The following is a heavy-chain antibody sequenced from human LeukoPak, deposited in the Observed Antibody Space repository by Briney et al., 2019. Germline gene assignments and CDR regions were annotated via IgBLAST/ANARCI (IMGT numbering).Heavy chain of an antibody. CDR1: GYTFTNYD. Sequence: GASVKVSCKASGYTFTNYDINWVRQATGQGLEWMGWMNPNSRNTGYAQKFPGRVTMTRDTSISTAYMELSSLRSEDTAVYYCARGNYYGNSVYAAFDIWGQGTMVTVSA. CDR2: MNPNSRNT. D-gene: IGHD3-22*01. V-gene: IGHV1-8*01. J-gene: IGHJ3*02. CDR3: ARGNYYGNSVYAAFDI.